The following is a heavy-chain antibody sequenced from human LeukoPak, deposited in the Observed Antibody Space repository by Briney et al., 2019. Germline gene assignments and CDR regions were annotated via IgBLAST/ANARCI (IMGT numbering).Heavy chain of an antibody. Sequence: PGGSLRLSCAASGFTFSSFPMHWVRQAPGKGLEWVAVISYDGSSKYYTDSVKGRFTISRDNSKNTLYLQMNSLRAEDTAVYYCARDRTEVQYFRVFDYWGQGALVTVSS. CDR2: ISYDGSSK. CDR3: ARDRTEVQYFRVFDY. CDR1: GFTFSSFP. V-gene: IGHV3-30*04. J-gene: IGHJ4*02. D-gene: IGHD3-9*01.